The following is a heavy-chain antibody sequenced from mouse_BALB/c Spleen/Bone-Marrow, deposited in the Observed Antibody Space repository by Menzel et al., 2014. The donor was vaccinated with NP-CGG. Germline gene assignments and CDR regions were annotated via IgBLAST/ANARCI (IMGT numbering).Heavy chain of an antibody. CDR3: ARGGNYYGSSYYFDY. CDR1: GYTFTSYW. V-gene: IGHV1-87*01. D-gene: IGHD1-1*01. J-gene: IGHJ2*01. CDR2: IYPGDGDT. Sequence: QVQLQQSGAELARPGASVKLSCKASGYTFTSYWMQWVKQRPGQGLEWIGAIYPGDGDTRYTQKFKGKATLTADKSSSTAYMQLSSLASEDSAVYYCARGGNYYGSSYYFDYWGQGTTLTVSS.